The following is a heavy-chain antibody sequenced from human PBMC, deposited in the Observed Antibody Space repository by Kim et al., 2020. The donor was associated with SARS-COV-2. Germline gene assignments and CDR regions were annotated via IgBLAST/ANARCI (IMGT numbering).Heavy chain of an antibody. Sequence: GGSLRLSCAASGFTFSSYGMHWVRQAPGKGLEWVAVIWYDGSNKYYADSVKGRFTISRDNSKNTLYLQMNSLRAEDTDVYYCARDFSPGGYTGNYWGQGTLVTVSS. CDR1: GFTFSSYG. CDR3: ARDFSPGGYTGNY. J-gene: IGHJ4*02. V-gene: IGHV3-33*01. CDR2: IWYDGSNK. D-gene: IGHD1-26*01.